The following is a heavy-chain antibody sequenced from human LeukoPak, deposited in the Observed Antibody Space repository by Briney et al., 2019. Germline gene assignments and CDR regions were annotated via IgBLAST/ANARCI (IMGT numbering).Heavy chain of an antibody. CDR1: GFTFSSYG. J-gene: IGHJ4*02. CDR2: ISGSGGST. CDR3: AKDNARLRYFDWLLFFDY. V-gene: IGHV3-23*01. D-gene: IGHD3-9*01. Sequence: GGSLRLSCAASGFTFSSYGMSWVRQAPGKGLEWVSAISGSGGSTYYADSVKGRFTISRDNSKNTLYLQMNSLRAEDTAVYYCAKDNARLRYFDWLLFFDYWGQGTLVTVSS.